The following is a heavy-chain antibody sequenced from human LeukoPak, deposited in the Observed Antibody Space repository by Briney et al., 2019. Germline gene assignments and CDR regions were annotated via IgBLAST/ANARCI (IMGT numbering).Heavy chain of an antibody. Sequence: PSETLSLTCTVSGGSISGDYWSWIRQPAGTGLEWIGRIYTSGSAIYNPSLKSRVTMSVDTSKNQFSLRLNPVTAADTAVYYCARVAYGGYGVLDYWGQGALVTISS. CDR3: ARVAYGGYGVLDY. CDR1: GGSISGDY. CDR2: IYTSGSA. J-gene: IGHJ4*02. V-gene: IGHV4-4*07. D-gene: IGHD5-12*01.